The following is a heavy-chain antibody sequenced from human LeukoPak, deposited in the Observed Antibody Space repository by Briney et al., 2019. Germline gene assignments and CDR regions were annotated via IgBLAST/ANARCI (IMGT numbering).Heavy chain of an antibody. J-gene: IGHJ3*02. CDR1: GGTFSSYA. Sequence: SVKVSCKASGGTFSSYAISWVRQAPGQGLEWMGGIIPIFGTANYAQKFQGRVTITADKSTSTAYMELSSLRSEDTAVYYCATRVGAGGGVCAFDIWGQGTMVTVSS. CDR2: IIPIFGTA. V-gene: IGHV1-69*06. CDR3: ATRVGAGGGVCAFDI. D-gene: IGHD1-26*01.